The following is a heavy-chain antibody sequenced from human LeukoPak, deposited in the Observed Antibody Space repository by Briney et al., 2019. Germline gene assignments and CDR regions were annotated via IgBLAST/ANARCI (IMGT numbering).Heavy chain of an antibody. CDR1: GGSISSSSYY. D-gene: IGHD5-12*01. J-gene: IGHJ5*02. Sequence: PSETLSLTCTVSGGSISSSSYYWGWIRQPPGKGLEWIGSIYYSGSTYYNPSLKSRVTISVDTSKNQFSLKLSSVTAADTAVYYCARHGRYRGWFDPWGQGTLVTVSS. CDR3: ARHGRYRGWFDP. V-gene: IGHV4-39*01. CDR2: IYYSGST.